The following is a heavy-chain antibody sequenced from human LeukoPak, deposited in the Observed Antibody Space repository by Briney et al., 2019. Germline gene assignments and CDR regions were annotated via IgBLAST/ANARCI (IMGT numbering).Heavy chain of an antibody. J-gene: IGHJ4*02. Sequence: PGGSLRLSCAASGFTFSDYYMSWIRQAPGKGLEWVSYISSSGSTIYYADSVKGRFTISRDNAKNSLYLQMNSLRAEDTAVYYCARDPSWNPVSVDYWGQGTLVTVSS. CDR2: ISSSGSTI. CDR3: ARDPSWNPVSVDY. CDR1: GFTFSDYY. D-gene: IGHD1-1*01. V-gene: IGHV3-11*01.